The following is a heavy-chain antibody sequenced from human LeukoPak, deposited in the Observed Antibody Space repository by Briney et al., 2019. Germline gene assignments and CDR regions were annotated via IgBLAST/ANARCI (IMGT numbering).Heavy chain of an antibody. CDR1: GFTFSNYA. D-gene: IGHD1-26*01. CDR2: ISGSGGGT. J-gene: IGHJ4*02. V-gene: IGHV3-23*01. Sequence: PGASLRLSCAASGFTFSNYAMSRVRQAPGKGLEWVSGISGSGGGTYYADSVKGRFPISRENFQNTLHLQMNSLRAEETAVYYCAKGTASGSYPRMYYFDYWGQGTLVTVSS. CDR3: AKGTASGSYPRMYYFDY.